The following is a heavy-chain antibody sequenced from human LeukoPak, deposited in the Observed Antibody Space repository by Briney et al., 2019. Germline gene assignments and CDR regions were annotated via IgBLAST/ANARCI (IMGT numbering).Heavy chain of an antibody. V-gene: IGHV3-7*01. Sequence: GGSLRLSCAASGFTFSSYWMSWVRQAPGKGLEWVANIKQDGSEKYYVDSVKGRFTISRDNAKNSLYLQMNSLRAEDTAVYYCARGLNPRGWSLTTVTTLEYWGQGTLVTVSS. D-gene: IGHD4-17*01. CDR1: GFTFSSYW. CDR2: IKQDGSEK. CDR3: ARGLNPRGWSLTTVTTLEY. J-gene: IGHJ4*02.